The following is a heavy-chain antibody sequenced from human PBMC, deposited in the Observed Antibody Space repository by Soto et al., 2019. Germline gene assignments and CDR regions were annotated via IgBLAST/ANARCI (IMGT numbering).Heavy chain of an antibody. CDR3: ARHAAYDSVWGASDGCDY. Sequence: QLQLQESGPGLVKPSETLSLACTVSGGSISSNSFYWDWIRQPPGKGLERIGSLFYSGATYHNPSVQSRVTISVDTSKNQFSLRLSSLTAADTAVYYCARHAAYDSVWGASDGCDYCGQGTLVTASS. V-gene: IGHV4-39*01. D-gene: IGHD3-16*01. CDR1: GGSISSNSFY. J-gene: IGHJ4*02. CDR2: LFYSGAT.